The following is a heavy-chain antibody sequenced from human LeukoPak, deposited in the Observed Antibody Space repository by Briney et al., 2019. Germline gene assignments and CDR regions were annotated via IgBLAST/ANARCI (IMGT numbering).Heavy chain of an antibody. J-gene: IGHJ6*03. Sequence: ASVKVSCKASGGTFSSYAISWVRQAPGQGLEWMGGIIPIFGTANYAQKFQGRVTITTDESTSTAYMELSSLRSEDTAVYYCARGDSDVVRGVFYYYYYYMDVWGKGTTVTVSS. V-gene: IGHV1-69*05. CDR2: IIPIFGTA. D-gene: IGHD3-10*01. CDR1: GGTFSSYA. CDR3: ARGDSDVVRGVFYYYYYYMDV.